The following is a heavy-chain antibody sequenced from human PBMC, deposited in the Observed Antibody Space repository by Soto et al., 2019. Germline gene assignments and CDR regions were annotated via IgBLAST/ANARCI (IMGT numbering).Heavy chain of an antibody. CDR2: IYHSGST. D-gene: IGHD3-22*01. J-gene: IGHJ4*02. Sequence: LSLTCAVSGGSISSGGYSWSWIRQPPGKGLEWIGYIYHSGSTYYNPSLKSRVTISVDRSKNQVSLKLSSVTAADTAVYYCARGNYYDTSGYYVCFDDWGQGTLVTVSS. CDR1: GGSISSGGYS. V-gene: IGHV4-30-2*01. CDR3: ARGNYYDTSGYYVCFDD.